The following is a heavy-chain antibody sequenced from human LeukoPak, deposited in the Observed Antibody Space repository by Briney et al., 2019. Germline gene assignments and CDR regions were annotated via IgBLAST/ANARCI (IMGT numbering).Heavy chain of an antibody. CDR1: GCSISSYY. J-gene: IGHJ4*02. CDR2: IYYSGST. Sequence: SETLSLTCTVSGCSISSYYWSWIRQPPGKGLEWIGYIYYSGSTNYNPSLKSRVTISVDTSKNQFSLKLSSVTAADTAVYYCARTMIAAAGNLFDYWGQGTLVTVSS. V-gene: IGHV4-59*01. D-gene: IGHD6-13*01. CDR3: ARTMIAAAGNLFDY.